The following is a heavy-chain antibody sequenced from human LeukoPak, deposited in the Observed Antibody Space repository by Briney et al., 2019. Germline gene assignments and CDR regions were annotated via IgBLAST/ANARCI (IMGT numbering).Heavy chain of an antibody. Sequence: GGSLRLSCAASGFTFRNYAMGWVRQAPGKGLECVSAISDDSTKTSYADCVKGRFTISRDYSKSTLYLQMNSLRAEDTAVYYCAKEGPDYGDYRSGDYFDFWGQGTLVTVSS. J-gene: IGHJ4*02. CDR3: AKEGPDYGDYRSGDYFDF. D-gene: IGHD4-17*01. CDR2: ISDDSTKT. CDR1: GFTFRNYA. V-gene: IGHV3-23*01.